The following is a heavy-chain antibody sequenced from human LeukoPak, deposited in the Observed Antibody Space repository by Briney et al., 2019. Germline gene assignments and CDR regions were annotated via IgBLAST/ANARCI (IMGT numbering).Heavy chain of an antibody. CDR1: GGSISSGGYS. Sequence: SQTLSLTCAVSGGSISSGGYSWSWIRQPPGKGLEWIGYIYHSGSTYYNPSLKSRVTISVDKSKNQFSLKLSSVTAADTAVYYCARAAYGGSGSYDYWGQGTLVTVSS. D-gene: IGHD1-26*01. CDR3: ARAAYGGSGSYDY. J-gene: IGHJ4*02. V-gene: IGHV4-30-2*01. CDR2: IYHSGST.